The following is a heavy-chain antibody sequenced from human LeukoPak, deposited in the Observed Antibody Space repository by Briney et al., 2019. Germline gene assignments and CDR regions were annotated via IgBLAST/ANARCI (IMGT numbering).Heavy chain of an antibody. Sequence: GRSLRLSCAASGFTLSSYAMHWVRQAPGKGLEWGAIISYDGSNEHYADSVKGRFTISRDNSKNTLYLQTNSLRAEDTAIYYCTRGRGSYSLDYWGRGTLVTVSS. V-gene: IGHV3-30*01. CDR3: TRGRGSYSLDY. D-gene: IGHD1-26*01. J-gene: IGHJ4*02. CDR2: ISYDGSNE. CDR1: GFTLSSYA.